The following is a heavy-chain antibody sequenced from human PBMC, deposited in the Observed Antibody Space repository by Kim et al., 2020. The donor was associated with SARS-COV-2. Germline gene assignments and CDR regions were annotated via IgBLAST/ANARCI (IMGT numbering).Heavy chain of an antibody. J-gene: IGHJ5*02. V-gene: IGHV3-7*01. CDR3: ARVDSFSWAQSP. CDR2: IKQDGSDK. CDR1: GFSLSNYW. D-gene: IGHD6-13*01. Sequence: GGSLRLSCAVSGFSLSNYWMSWVRQAPGKGLEWVANIKQDGSDKYYVDSVKGRFTISRDNTKNSLYLQMNSLRAEDTAVYYCARVDSFSWAQSPWGQGTLVTVSS.